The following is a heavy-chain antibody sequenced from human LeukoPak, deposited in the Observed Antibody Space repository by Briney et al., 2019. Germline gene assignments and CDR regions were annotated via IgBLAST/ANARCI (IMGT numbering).Heavy chain of an antibody. CDR2: INPSGGTT. D-gene: IGHD6-19*01. Sequence: GASVKVSCKASGYIFTSYNIYWVRQAPGQGLEWMGIINPSGGTTNYAQKFKGRVTMTRDTSTSTVYMELSSLRSEDTAVYYCARFAVHRRLTVAGQFGLDYWGQGTLVTVSS. V-gene: IGHV1-46*01. CDR1: GYIFTSYN. CDR3: ARFAVHRRLTVAGQFGLDY. J-gene: IGHJ4*02.